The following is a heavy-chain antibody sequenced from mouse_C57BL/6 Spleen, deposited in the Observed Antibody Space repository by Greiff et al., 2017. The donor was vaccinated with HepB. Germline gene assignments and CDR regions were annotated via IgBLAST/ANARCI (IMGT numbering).Heavy chain of an antibody. D-gene: IGHD3-2*02. Sequence: QVQLQQPGAELVRPGSSVKLSCKASGYTFTSYWMHWVKQRPIQGLEWIGNIDPSDSETHYNQKFKDKATLTVDKSSSTAYMQLSSLTSEDSAVYYCARERENSSGHYYAMDYWGQGTSVTVSS. CDR3: ARERENSSGHYYAMDY. CDR2: IDPSDSET. CDR1: GYTFTSYW. V-gene: IGHV1-52*01. J-gene: IGHJ4*01.